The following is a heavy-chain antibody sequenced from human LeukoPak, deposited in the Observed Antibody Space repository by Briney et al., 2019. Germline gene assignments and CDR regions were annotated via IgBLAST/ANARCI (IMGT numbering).Heavy chain of an antibody. CDR3: AKGGVSSGYYLFDY. Sequence: GGSLRLSCAASGFTVSSNYMSWVRQAPGKGLEWVSVIYSGGSTYYADSVKGRFTISRDNSKNTLYLQMNSLRAEDTAVYYCAKGGVSSGYYLFDYWGQGTLVTVSS. CDR2: IYSGGST. CDR1: GFTVSSNY. J-gene: IGHJ4*02. V-gene: IGHV3-53*01. D-gene: IGHD3-22*01.